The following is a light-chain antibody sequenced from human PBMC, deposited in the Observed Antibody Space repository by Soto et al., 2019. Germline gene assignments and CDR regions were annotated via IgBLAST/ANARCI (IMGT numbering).Light chain of an antibody. CDR3: QQYGKAPFT. V-gene: IGKV3-20*01. J-gene: IGKJ2*01. Sequence: EIVLTQSPGSLSLSPGEAATLSCRASQTVSATYLAWYQQKPGQAPRLLVSGASKRATGIPDRFSGSGSGTDFTLTIRSLEPEDFAFYYGQQYGKAPFTVGQGTRLEI. CDR1: QTVSATY. CDR2: GAS.